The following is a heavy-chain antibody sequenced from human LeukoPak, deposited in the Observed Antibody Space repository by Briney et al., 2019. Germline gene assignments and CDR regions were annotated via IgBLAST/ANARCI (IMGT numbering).Heavy chain of an antibody. CDR2: ISAYNGNT. CDR1: GYTFTSYG. Sequence: ASVKVSCKASGYTFTSYGISWVRQAPGQGLEWMGWISAYNGNTNYAQKLQGRVIMTTDTSTSTAYMELRSLRSDDTAVYYCARDIVVVPAAKTYYYYGMDVWGQGTTVTVSS. V-gene: IGHV1-18*01. J-gene: IGHJ6*02. D-gene: IGHD2-2*01. CDR3: ARDIVVVPAAKTYYYYGMDV.